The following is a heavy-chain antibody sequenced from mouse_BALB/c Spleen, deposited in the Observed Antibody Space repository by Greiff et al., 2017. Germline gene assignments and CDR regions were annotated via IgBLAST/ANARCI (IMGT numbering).Heavy chain of an antibody. Sequence: DVQLQESGPGLVKPSQSLSLTCTVTGYSITSDYAWNWIRQFPGNKLEWMGYISYSGSTSYNPSLKSRISITRDTSKNQFFLQLNSVTTEDTATYYCARRGYDDGHFDYWGQGTTLTVSS. V-gene: IGHV3-2*02. D-gene: IGHD2-14*01. CDR2: ISYSGST. CDR3: ARRGYDDGHFDY. CDR1: GYSITSDYA. J-gene: IGHJ2*01.